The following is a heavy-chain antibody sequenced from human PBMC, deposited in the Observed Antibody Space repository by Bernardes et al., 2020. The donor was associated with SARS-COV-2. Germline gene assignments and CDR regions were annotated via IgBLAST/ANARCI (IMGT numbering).Heavy chain of an antibody. CDR1: GFTFSLSW. D-gene: IGHD3-9*01. CDR3: TRDRHYDFVTGGIDY. V-gene: IGHV3-7*03. Sequence: GGSLRLSCAASGFTFSLSWMTWVRQAPGKGLEWVANIRQDGREKYYVDSVKGRFTISRDNAKNSVFLQMSSLRAEDTAVYYCTRDRHYDFVTGGIDYWGQGTLVNVSS. J-gene: IGHJ4*02. CDR2: IRQDGREK.